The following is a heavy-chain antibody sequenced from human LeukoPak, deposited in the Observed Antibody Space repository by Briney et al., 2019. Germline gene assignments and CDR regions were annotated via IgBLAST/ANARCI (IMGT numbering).Heavy chain of an antibody. J-gene: IGHJ4*02. V-gene: IGHV3-30*04. CDR3: ARASGSGYYYFDY. CDR2: ISYDGSNK. CDR1: GFTFSNYA. D-gene: IGHD3-22*01. Sequence: GGSLSLSCAASGFTFSNYALHWVRQAPAKGLEWGAVISYDGSNKYYADSVKGRFTISRDNSKNTLYLQMNSLRAEDTAVYYCARASGSGYYYFDYWGQGTLVTVSS.